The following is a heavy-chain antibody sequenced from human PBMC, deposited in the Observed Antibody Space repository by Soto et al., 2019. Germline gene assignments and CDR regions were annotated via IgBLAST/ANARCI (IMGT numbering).Heavy chain of an antibody. V-gene: IGHV3-33*01. CDR1: GFTFSSYG. J-gene: IGHJ4*02. CDR2: IWDDGSNK. D-gene: IGHD3-9*01. CDR3: ARDLVLTGDYPDYYYYYGMDVWNY. Sequence: GGPLRLSCAASGFTFSSYGMHLVRQAPGKGLEWVAVIWDDGSNKNYADSVKGRFTISRDNSKNTLYLQMNSLRAEDTAVYYCARDLVLTGDYPDYYYYYGMDVWNYWGQGTLVTVSS.